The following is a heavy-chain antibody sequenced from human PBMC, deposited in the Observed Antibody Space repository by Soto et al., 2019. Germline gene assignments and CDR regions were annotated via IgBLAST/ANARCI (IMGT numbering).Heavy chain of an antibody. V-gene: IGHV1-18*01. CDR1: GYTFNTYA. J-gene: IGHJ4*02. CDR2: VSAFNGNT. Sequence: ASVKVSCKASGYTFNTYAISWVRQAPGQGLEWMGWVSAFNGNTNYAQNLQGRVTMTTDTSTSTAYMEVRSLRSDDTAVYFCARTLYSGVYYYFDYWGQGTLVTVS. D-gene: IGHD1-26*01. CDR3: ARTLYSGVYYYFDY.